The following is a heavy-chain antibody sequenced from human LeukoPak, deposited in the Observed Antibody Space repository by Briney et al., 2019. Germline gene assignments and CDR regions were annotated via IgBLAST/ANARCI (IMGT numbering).Heavy chain of an antibody. D-gene: IGHD6-19*01. Sequence: GGSLRLSCAASGFTFDDYAMHWVRQAPGKGLEWVSGISWNGGSIGYADSVKGRFTISRDNAKNSLYLQMNSLRAEDTALYYCARGIAVAALTYFDYWGQGTLVTVSS. CDR3: ARGIAVAALTYFDY. V-gene: IGHV3-9*01. CDR1: GFTFDDYA. J-gene: IGHJ4*02. CDR2: ISWNGGSI.